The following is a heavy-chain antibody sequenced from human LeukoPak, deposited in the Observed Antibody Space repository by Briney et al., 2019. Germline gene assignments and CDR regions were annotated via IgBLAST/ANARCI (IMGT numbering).Heavy chain of an antibody. CDR1: GFTFSHFW. CDR2: IKKTGSET. J-gene: IGHJ4*02. V-gene: IGHV3-7*01. Sequence: HSGGSLRLSCAASGFTFSHFWMSWVRQAPGKGLEWVAYIKKTGSETYYVDSVKGRFTITRDNTRNSLFLQMYSLRAEDTAVYFCAREDGYCSGGNCYSYFDSWGQGTLVTVPS. CDR3: AREDGYCSGGNCYSYFDS. D-gene: IGHD2-15*01.